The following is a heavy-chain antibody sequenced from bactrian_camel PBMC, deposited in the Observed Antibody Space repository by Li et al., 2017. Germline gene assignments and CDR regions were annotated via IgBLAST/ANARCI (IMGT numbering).Heavy chain of an antibody. CDR1: GFTFSNYD. V-gene: IGHV3S40*01. CDR3: AKFSHANEYDVRPSEGYNY. CDR2: SNSGGGST. D-gene: IGHD4*01. J-gene: IGHJ4*01. Sequence: DVQLVESGGGLVQPGGSLRLACAAAGFTFSNYDMSWVRQAPGKGLEWVSRSNSGGGSTYYADSVKGRFTISRDNAKNMVYLQMNSLKSEDTALYYCAKFSHANEYDVRPSEGYNYWGQGTQVTVS.